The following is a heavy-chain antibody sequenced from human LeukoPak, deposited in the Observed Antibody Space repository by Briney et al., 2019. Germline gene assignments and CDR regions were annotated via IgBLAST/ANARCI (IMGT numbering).Heavy chain of an antibody. V-gene: IGHV3-7*04. CDR3: ARGTIAAAGYYYSDY. Sequence: GGSLRLSCAASGFTFSSYWMSWVRQAPGKGLEWVANIKQDGSEKYYVDSVKGRFTISRDNAKNSLYLQMNSLRAEDTAVYYCARGTIAAAGYYYSDYWGQGTQVTVSS. J-gene: IGHJ4*02. CDR2: IKQDGSEK. CDR1: GFTFSSYW. D-gene: IGHD6-13*01.